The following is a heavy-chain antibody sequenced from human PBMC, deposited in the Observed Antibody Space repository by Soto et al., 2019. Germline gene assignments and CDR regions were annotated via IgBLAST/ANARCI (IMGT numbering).Heavy chain of an antibody. CDR3: AREGVAATYYYYGMDV. V-gene: IGHV4-59*01. Sequence: PSETLSLTCTVSGDSIRSYYWSWIRQPPGKGLEWIGYISYTGSTHYNPSLKSRVTISADTSKNQFSLKLSSVTTADTALYYCAREGVAATYYYYGMDVWGPGSTVTVSS. CDR1: GDSIRSYY. CDR2: ISYTGST. D-gene: IGHD2-15*01. J-gene: IGHJ6*02.